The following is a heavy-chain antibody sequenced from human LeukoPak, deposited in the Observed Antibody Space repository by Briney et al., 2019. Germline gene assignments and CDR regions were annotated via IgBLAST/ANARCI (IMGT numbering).Heavy chain of an antibody. CDR3: ARRGYSSGWYTGDAFDI. CDR2: IKQDGSEK. V-gene: IGHV3-7*01. D-gene: IGHD6-19*01. J-gene: IGHJ3*02. CDR1: GFTFSSYW. Sequence: GGSLRLSCAASGFTFSSYWMSWVRQAPGKGLEWVANIKQDGSEKYYVDSVKGRFTISRDNAKNSLYLQMNGLRAEDTAVYYCARRGYSSGWYTGDAFDIWGQGTMVTVSS.